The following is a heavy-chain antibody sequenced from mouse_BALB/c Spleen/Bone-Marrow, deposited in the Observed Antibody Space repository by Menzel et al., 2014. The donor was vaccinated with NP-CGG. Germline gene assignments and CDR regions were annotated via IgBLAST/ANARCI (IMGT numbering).Heavy chain of an antibody. CDR2: IYPGDGDT. CDR1: GYAFSTYW. J-gene: IGHJ2*01. V-gene: IGHV1-80*01. CDR3: ARVGFSFDY. Sequence: QVQLKQSGAELVRPGSSVKISCKASGYAFSTYWMNWVKQRPGQGLEWIGQIYPGDGDTNYNGKFKGKATLTADRSSSTASMQLSSLTSEDSAVDFCARVGFSFDYWGQGTTLTVSS. D-gene: IGHD3-1*01.